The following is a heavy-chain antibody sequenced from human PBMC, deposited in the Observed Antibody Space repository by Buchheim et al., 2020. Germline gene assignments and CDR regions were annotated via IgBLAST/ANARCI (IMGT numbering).Heavy chain of an antibody. CDR2: INTDGSST. J-gene: IGHJ6*03. V-gene: IGHV3-74*01. CDR3: ARGLVGAIPGCYYYYMDV. CDR1: GFTFSSYW. Sequence: EVQLVESGGGLVQPGGSLRFSCAASGFTFSSYWMHWVRQAPGKGLVWVSRINTDGSSTSYADSVKGRFTISRDNAKNTLYLQMNILRAEDTAVYYCARGLVGAIPGCYYYYMDVWGKGPT. D-gene: IGHD1-26*01.